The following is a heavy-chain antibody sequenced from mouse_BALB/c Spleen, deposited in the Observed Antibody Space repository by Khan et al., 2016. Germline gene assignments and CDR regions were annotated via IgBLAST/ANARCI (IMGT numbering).Heavy chain of an antibody. J-gene: IGHJ2*01. CDR1: GYSIPSHYS. D-gene: IGHD3-1*01. V-gene: IGHV3-1*02. CDR2: IHYSGST. Sequence: EVQLQESGPDLVKPSQSLSLTCTVTGYSIPSHYSWHWIRHFPGNKLEWMGYIHYSGSTNYNPSLKSRISITRATSKNPFFLQLNSVTTEDTATYYCATSTSGYWYYFDYWGQGTTLTVSS. CDR3: ATSTSGYWYYFDY.